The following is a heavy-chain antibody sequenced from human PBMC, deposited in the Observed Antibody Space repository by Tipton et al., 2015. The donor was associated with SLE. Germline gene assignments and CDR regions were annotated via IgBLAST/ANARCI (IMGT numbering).Heavy chain of an antibody. CDR1: GFTFSSYS. Sequence: SLRLSCAASGFTFSSYSMNWVRQAPGKGLEWVSSISSSSSYIYYADSVKGRFTISRDNAKNSLYLQMNSLRAEDTAVYYCAKGIAAAGPLRYWGQGTLVTVSS. D-gene: IGHD6-13*01. CDR3: AKGIAAAGPLRY. V-gene: IGHV3-21*04. J-gene: IGHJ4*02. CDR2: ISSSSSYI.